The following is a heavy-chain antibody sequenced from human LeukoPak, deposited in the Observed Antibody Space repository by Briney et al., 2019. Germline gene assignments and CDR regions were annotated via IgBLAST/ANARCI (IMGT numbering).Heavy chain of an antibody. CDR3: ARGFCSSTSCYQGPFDF. V-gene: IGHV3-15*01. J-gene: IGHJ4*02. CDR2: IKSKTDGGTT. CDR1: GFTFSNAW. Sequence: GGSLRLSCAASGFTFSNAWMSWVRQAPGKGLEWVGRIKSKTDGGTTDYAAPVKGRFIISRDDSKNTLYLQMNSLRTEDTAVYYCARGFCSSTSCYQGPFDFWGQGTLVTVSS. D-gene: IGHD2-2*01.